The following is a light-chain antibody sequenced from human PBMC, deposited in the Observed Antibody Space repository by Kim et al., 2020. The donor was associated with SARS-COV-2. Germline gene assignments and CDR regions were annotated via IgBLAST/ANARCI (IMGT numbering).Light chain of an antibody. CDR1: SSDIGAYNW. V-gene: IGLV2-14*03. CDR3: SSYTTNNIFYV. Sequence: QSITISCIGTSSDIGAYNWVAWYQQHPGKVPKLIIYGVSNRPSGVSTRFSGSQSGNTASLTISGLQAEDEADYYCSSYTTNNIFYVFGTGTKVTVL. CDR2: GVS. J-gene: IGLJ1*01.